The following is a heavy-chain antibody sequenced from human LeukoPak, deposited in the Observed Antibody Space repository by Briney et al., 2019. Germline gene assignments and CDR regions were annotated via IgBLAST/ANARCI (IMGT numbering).Heavy chain of an antibody. D-gene: IGHD2-21*01. Sequence: PGRSLRLSCAASGFTFSSYEMNWVRQAPGKGLEWVSYISSTGSTIYYADSVKGRFTISRDNAKNSLYLQMSSLRAEDTAVYYCARVVGYYYGMDVWGQGTTVTVSS. CDR3: ARVVGYYYGMDV. J-gene: IGHJ6*02. V-gene: IGHV3-48*03. CDR2: ISSTGSTI. CDR1: GFTFSSYE.